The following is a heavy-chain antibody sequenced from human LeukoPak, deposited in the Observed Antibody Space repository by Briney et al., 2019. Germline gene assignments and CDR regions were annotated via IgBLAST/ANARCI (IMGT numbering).Heavy chain of an antibody. Sequence: SETLSLTCTVSGGSISGYYWSWIRQPAGKGLEWIGRIYTSGSTNYNPSLKSRVTMSVDTSKNQFSLKLSSVTAADTAVYYCARHSKPAGRLDYWGQGTLVTVSS. J-gene: IGHJ4*02. CDR1: GGSISGYY. CDR2: IYTSGST. CDR3: ARHSKPAGRLDY. D-gene: IGHD1-14*01. V-gene: IGHV4-4*07.